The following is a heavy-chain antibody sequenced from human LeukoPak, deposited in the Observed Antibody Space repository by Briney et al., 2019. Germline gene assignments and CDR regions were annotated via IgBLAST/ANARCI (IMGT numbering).Heavy chain of an antibody. CDR3: ARDKRERTMVRGVMYYYYGMDV. J-gene: IGHJ6*02. D-gene: IGHD3-10*01. Sequence: GGSLRLSCAASGFTFSNYDINWVRQAPGKGLEWVSAISSSGISTYYADSVKGRFIISRDNSKSTLYLQKNSLRAEDTAVYYCARDKRERTMVRGVMYYYYGMDVWGQGTTVTVSS. CDR2: ISSSGIST. V-gene: IGHV3-23*01. CDR1: GFTFSNYD.